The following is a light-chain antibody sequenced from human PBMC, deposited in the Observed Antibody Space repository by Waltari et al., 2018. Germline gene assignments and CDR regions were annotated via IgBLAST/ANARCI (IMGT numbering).Light chain of an antibody. CDR1: RSNIGNNY. J-gene: IGLJ1*01. V-gene: IGLV1-51*02. CDR3: GTWDSSLSAGFYV. Sequence: QSVLTQPPSVSAAPGQKVTISCSGSRSNIGNNYVSWYQQLPGTAPKLLIYENNKRPSGIPDRFSGSKSGTSATLGITGLQTGDEADYYCGTWDSSLSAGFYVFGTGTKVTVL. CDR2: ENN.